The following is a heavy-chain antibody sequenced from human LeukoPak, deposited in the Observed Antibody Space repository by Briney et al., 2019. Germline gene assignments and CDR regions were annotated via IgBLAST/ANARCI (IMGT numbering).Heavy chain of an antibody. D-gene: IGHD3-22*01. CDR3: ANVGHYSSGVEAFDI. CDR1: GGSFSGSH. J-gene: IGHJ3*02. CDR2: INHRGIT. V-gene: IGHV4-34*01. Sequence: SETLSLICAVYGGSFSGSHWTWIRQPPGKELEWIGEINHRGITNYSPSLKSRVTISVDTSKNQLFLKLSSVTAADTAVYYCANVGHYSSGVEAFDIWGQGTMVTVSS.